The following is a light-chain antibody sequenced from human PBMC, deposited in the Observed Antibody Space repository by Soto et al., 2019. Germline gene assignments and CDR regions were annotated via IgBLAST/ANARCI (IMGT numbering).Light chain of an antibody. CDR3: IQALHTRRT. J-gene: IGKJ1*01. CDR1: QSLLHSNGYNY. CDR2: LGA. Sequence: DIVMTHSPPSLSATPGEPATISCRSSQSLLHSNGYNYLDWYLQKQGQSHQLLIYLGANRLSGVPDRYSGSGSGTDFTLKISRVEAEDFGVYYCIQALHTRRTFGQGTKVEIK. V-gene: IGKV2-28*01.